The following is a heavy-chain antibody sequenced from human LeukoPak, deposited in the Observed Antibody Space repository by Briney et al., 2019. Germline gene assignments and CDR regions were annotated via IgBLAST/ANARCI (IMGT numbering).Heavy chain of an antibody. CDR3: ARDDDVGASNY. V-gene: IGHV1-69*04. CDR2: IIPILGLA. Sequence: VKVSCKASGGSFITYAISWVRPAPGQGLEWMGRIIPILGLANHAQKFQGRVTITADKSTSTAYMELSSLRSEDTAVYYCARDDDVGASNYWGQGTLVTVSS. CDR1: GGSFITYA. J-gene: IGHJ4*02. D-gene: IGHD1-26*01.